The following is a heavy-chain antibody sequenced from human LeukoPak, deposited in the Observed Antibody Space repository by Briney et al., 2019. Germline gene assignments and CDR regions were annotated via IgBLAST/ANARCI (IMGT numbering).Heavy chain of an antibody. J-gene: IGHJ4*02. CDR2: ISAYNGNT. CDR1: GYTFTSYG. CDR3: ARLLVATISPYFDY. Sequence: ASVKVSCKASGYTFTSYGISWVRQAPGQGLEWMGWISAYNGNTNYTQKLQGRVTMTTDTSTSTAYMELRSLRSDDTAVYYCARLLVATISPYFDYWGQGTLVTVSS. V-gene: IGHV1-18*01. D-gene: IGHD5-12*01.